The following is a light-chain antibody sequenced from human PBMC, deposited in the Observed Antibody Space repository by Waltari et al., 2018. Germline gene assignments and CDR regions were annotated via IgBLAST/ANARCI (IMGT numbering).Light chain of an antibody. CDR1: QSISSW. Sequence: TQSPSTLSASVGDRVTITCRASQSISSWLAWYQQKPGQAPRLLIYETSTRATGIPDRFSGGGSGTDFTLTISRLEPEDLAVYYCHQYGNSAPFTFGPGTKVDIK. CDR3: HQYGNSAPFT. V-gene: IGKV3-20*01. CDR2: ETS. J-gene: IGKJ3*01.